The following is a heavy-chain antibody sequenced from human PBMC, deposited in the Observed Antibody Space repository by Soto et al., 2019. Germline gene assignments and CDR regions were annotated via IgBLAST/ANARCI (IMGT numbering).Heavy chain of an antibody. J-gene: IGHJ6*02. CDR2: IYWDDDK. Sequence: QITLKESGPTLVKPTQTLTLTCTFSAFSLSTGGVGVGWIRQPPGKVLEWLALIYWDDDKRYSPSLRSRLTITKDTSKNQVVLTMTNMDPVDTATYYCIQSRCGGDCLQSYASYYYYGMDVWGQGTTVTVSS. D-gene: IGHD2-21*02. V-gene: IGHV2-5*02. CDR1: AFSLSTGGVG. CDR3: IQSRCGGDCLQSYASYYYYGMDV.